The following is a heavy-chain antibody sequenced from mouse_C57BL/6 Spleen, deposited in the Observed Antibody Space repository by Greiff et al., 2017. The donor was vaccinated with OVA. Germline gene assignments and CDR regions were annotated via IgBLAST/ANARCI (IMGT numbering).Heavy chain of an antibody. J-gene: IGHJ3*01. CDR3: AREGYGGFAY. CDR1: GYSITSGYD. D-gene: IGHD3-1*01. V-gene: IGHV3-1*01. Sequence: EVQLQESGPGMVKPSQSLSLTCTVTGYSITSGYDWHCIRHFPGNKLEWMGYISYSGSTNYNPSLKSRISITHDTSKNHFFLKLNSVTTEDTATYYCAREGYGGFAYWGQGTLVTVSA. CDR2: ISYSGST.